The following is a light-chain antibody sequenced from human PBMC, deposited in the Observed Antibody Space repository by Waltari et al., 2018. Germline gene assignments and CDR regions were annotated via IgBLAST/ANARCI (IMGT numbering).Light chain of an antibody. J-gene: IGKJ2*01. CDR3: QQYTGYSYT. CDR2: KAS. CDR1: QSINNW. V-gene: IGKV1-5*03. Sequence: IQMTQSLSTLSASVGDRVSITCRASQSINNWLAWYQQKSGKAPKLLLYKASSLESGVPSRFSGSGYGTEFTLTISSLQPDDFATYYCQQYTGYSYTFGQGTKLEIK.